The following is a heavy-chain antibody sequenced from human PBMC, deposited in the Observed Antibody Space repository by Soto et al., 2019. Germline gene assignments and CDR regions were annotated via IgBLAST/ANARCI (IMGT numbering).Heavy chain of an antibody. J-gene: IGHJ4*02. CDR1: GFTFSNYW. CDR3: ARESFSASPNFFDY. D-gene: IGHD3-16*01. V-gene: IGHV3-7*01. Sequence: GGSLRLSCAASGFTFSNYWMSWVRQAPGKGLEWVANIKQDGSENYYVDSVKGRFTTSRDNTKNSFYLQMNSLRADDTALYYCARESFSASPNFFDYWGRGTQVTVSS. CDR2: IKQDGSEN.